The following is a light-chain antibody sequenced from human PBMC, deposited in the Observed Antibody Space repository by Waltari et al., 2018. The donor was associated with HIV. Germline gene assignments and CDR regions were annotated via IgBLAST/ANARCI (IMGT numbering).Light chain of an antibody. V-gene: IGLV2-14*03. CDR3: CSYSDSGTIL. Sequence: SALTQPASMSGSPGQSITISFLGASSAIGSFNYVSWYKQHPSKAPILILYDVTYLPSGGSGRFSGSRSGSMASLTISGLQPEDEADYFCCSYSDSGTILFGGGTRVTVL. CDR2: DVT. CDR1: SSAIGSFNY. J-gene: IGLJ2*01.